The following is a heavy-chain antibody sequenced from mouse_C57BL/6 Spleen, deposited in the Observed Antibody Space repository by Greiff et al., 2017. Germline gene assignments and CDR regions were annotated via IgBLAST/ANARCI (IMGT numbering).Heavy chain of an antibody. D-gene: IGHD1-1*01. CDR3: AREGPFITTSSLDY. CDR2: ISSGSSTI. V-gene: IGHV5-17*01. J-gene: IGHJ2*01. CDR1: GFTFSDYG. Sequence: DVKLVESGGGLVKPGGSLKLSCAASGFTFSDYGMHWVRQAPEKGLEWVAYISSGSSTIYYADTVKGRFTISRDNAKNTLFLQMTSLRSEDTAMYYCAREGPFITTSSLDYWGQGTTLTVSS.